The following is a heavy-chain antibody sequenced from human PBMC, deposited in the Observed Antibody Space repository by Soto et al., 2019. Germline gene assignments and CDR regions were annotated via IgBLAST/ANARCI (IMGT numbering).Heavy chain of an antibody. CDR2: INAGNGNT. Sequence: EASVKVSCKAPGYTFTSYAMHWVRQAPGQRLEWMGWINAGNGNTKYSQKFQGRVTITRDTSASTAYMELSSLRSEDTAVYYCARTQRKYYDILTGYSWAFDIWGQGTMVTVSS. D-gene: IGHD3-9*01. CDR3: ARTQRKYYDILTGYSWAFDI. CDR1: GYTFTSYA. J-gene: IGHJ3*02. V-gene: IGHV1-3*01.